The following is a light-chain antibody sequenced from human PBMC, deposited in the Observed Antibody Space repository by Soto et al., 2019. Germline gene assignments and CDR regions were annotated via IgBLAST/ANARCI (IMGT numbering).Light chain of an antibody. CDR3: SSYTSNNTVV. V-gene: IGLV2-14*01. Sequence: QSALTQPASVSGSPGQSITISCTGTSSDVGGYNYVSWYQQHPGKAPKLIFYDVTNRPSGVSNRFSGSKSGNTASLTISGLQAEDEADYYCSSYTSNNTVVFGGGTKLTVL. J-gene: IGLJ2*01. CDR2: DVT. CDR1: SSDVGGYNY.